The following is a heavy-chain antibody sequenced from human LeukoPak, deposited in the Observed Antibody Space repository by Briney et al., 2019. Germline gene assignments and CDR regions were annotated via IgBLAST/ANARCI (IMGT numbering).Heavy chain of an antibody. CDR2: IYYSGST. J-gene: IGHJ4*02. CDR1: GDSISSYY. V-gene: IGHV4-59*08. CDR3: ARHRVAAAGAWGPFDY. D-gene: IGHD6-13*01. Sequence: SETLSLTCTVSGDSISSYYWSWIRQPPGKGLEWIGYIYYSGSTNYNPSLKSRVTISVDTSKNQFSLKLSSVTAADTAVYYCARHRVAAAGAWGPFDYWGQGTLVTVSS.